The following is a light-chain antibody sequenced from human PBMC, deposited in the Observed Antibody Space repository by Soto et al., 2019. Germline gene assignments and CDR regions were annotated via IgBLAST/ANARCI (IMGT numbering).Light chain of an antibody. CDR2: AAS. V-gene: IGKV1-27*01. Sequence: DIQLTQSPPSLSASVGDRVTITCRASRDIDNSLAWCQQVPGKSPKLLIYAASTLQSGVPSRFRGSGSGTSFILPITSLQPEDGAAYYCQRYNKPPWIVGQGTKVEV. CDR3: QRYNKPPWI. J-gene: IGKJ1*01. CDR1: RDIDNS.